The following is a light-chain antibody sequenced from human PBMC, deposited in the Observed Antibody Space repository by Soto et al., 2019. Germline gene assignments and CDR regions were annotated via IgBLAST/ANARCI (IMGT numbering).Light chain of an antibody. CDR2: DVY. V-gene: IGLV2-11*01. Sequence: QSVLTQPRSVSGSPGQSVTISCTGTSSDIGIYSFVSWYQQHPGRAPKLMIYDVYKRPSGVPDRFSGSKSGNRASLTISGLQAEDEADYYCCSYAGSYTYVFGTGTKVTVL. J-gene: IGLJ1*01. CDR1: SSDIGIYSF. CDR3: CSYAGSYTYV.